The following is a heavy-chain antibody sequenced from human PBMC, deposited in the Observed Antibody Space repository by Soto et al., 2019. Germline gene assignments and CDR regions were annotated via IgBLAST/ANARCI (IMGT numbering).Heavy chain of an antibody. J-gene: IGHJ3*02. CDR1: GYSFTSYW. V-gene: IGHV5-51*01. CDR2: IYPGDSDT. Sequence: PGEFLKISCKGSGYSFTSYWIGWARQMPGKGLEWMGIIYPGDSDTRYSPSFQGQVTISADKSISTAYLQWSSLKASDTAMYYCASRDDLAANDAFDIWAQGTMVTVSS. CDR3: ASRDDLAANDAFDI. D-gene: IGHD3-3*01.